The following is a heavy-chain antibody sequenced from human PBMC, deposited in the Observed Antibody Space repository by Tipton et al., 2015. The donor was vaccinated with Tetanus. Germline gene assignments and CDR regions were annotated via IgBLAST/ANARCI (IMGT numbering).Heavy chain of an antibody. CDR3: ARQWDSVGLSAFDI. D-gene: IGHD1-26*01. Sequence: SLRLSCAASGFIISDKRISWVRQAPGKGLEWVSNICSGSSTYYADSVKGRFTISRDNSKNTVYLQMSSLRAEDTAVYYCARQWDSVGLSAFDIWGQGTLVTVSS. CDR2: ICSGSST. J-gene: IGHJ3*02. V-gene: IGHV3-53*01. CDR1: GFIISDKR.